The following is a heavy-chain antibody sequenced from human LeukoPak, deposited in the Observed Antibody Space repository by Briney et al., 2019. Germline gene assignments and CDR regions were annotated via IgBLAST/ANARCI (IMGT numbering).Heavy chain of an antibody. CDR2: IYTSGST. Sequence: PSQTLSLTCTVSGGSISSGGYYWSWIRQPPGKGLEWIGRIYTSGSTNYNPSLKSRVTISVDTSKNQFSLKLSSVTAADTAVYYCARERPDTLSFDYWGQGTLVTVSS. V-gene: IGHV4-61*02. D-gene: IGHD1-14*01. J-gene: IGHJ4*02. CDR1: GGSISSGGYY. CDR3: ARERPDTLSFDY.